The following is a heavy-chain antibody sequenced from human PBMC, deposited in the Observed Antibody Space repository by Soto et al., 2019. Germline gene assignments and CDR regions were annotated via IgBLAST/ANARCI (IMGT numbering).Heavy chain of an antibody. J-gene: IGHJ4*02. Sequence: ASVKVSCKASGYTFTGYYMHWVRQAPGQGLEWMGWINHNSGVTNYAQKFQGRVNMTRDTSISTAYMELSRLRSDDTAVYYCASAHYDILPGSLTFDYWGQGPLFTVSS. CDR2: INHNSGVT. D-gene: IGHD3-9*01. CDR3: ASAHYDILPGSLTFDY. V-gene: IGHV1-2*02. CDR1: GYTFTGYY.